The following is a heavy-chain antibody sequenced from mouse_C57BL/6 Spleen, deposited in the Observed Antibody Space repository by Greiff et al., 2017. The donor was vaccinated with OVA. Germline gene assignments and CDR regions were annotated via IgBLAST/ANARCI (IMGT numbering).Heavy chain of an antibody. CDR2: INPNNGGT. CDR3: ARGITTGYWYFDV. D-gene: IGHD1-1*01. Sequence: VQLQQSGPELVKPGASGKISCKASGYTFTDYYMNWVKQSHGKSLEWIGDINPNNGGTSYNQKFKGKATLTVDKSSSTAYMELRSLTSEDSAVYYCARGITTGYWYFDVWGTGTTVTVSS. V-gene: IGHV1-26*01. J-gene: IGHJ1*03. CDR1: GYTFTDYY.